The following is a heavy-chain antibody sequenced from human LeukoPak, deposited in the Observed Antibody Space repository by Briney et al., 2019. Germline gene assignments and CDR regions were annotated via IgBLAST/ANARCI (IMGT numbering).Heavy chain of an antibody. J-gene: IGHJ4*02. CDR3: ARASTYYYDSGVYYYLPLDY. CDR1: GFTFSSYS. CDR2: ISSSSYI. V-gene: IGHV3-21*01. D-gene: IGHD3-22*01. Sequence: GGSLRLSCAASGFTFSSYSMDWVRQAPGKGLEWVSSISSSSYIYYADSVKGRFTISRDNAKKSLYLQMNSLRVEDTAVYYCARASTYYYDSGVYYYLPLDYWGQGALVTVSS.